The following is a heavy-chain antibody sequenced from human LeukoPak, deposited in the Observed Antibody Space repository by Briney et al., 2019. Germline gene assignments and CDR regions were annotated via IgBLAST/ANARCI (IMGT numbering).Heavy chain of an antibody. CDR3: ARDDYSNYGYFDL. D-gene: IGHD4-11*01. CDR2: IYYSGST. V-gene: IGHV4-30-4*08. J-gene: IGHJ2*01. CDR1: GGSISSGDYY. Sequence: SETLSLTCTVSGGSISSGDYYWSWIRQPPGKGLEWIGYIYYSGSTYYNPSLKSRVTISVDTSKNQFSLKLSSVTAADTAVYYCARDDYSNYGYFDLWGRGTLVTVSS.